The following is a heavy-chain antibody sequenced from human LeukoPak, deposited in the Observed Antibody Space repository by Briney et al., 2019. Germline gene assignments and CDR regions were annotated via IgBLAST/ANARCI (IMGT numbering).Heavy chain of an antibody. CDR1: GFSFISYG. Sequence: QSGGSLRLSCAASGFSFISYGMHWVRQAPGKGLEWVGVISDDGRNKKYADSVKGRLTISRDNSKDTLYLQMNSLRDEDTAVYYCAKRPSDYGDYVTYFDYWGQGTLVTVSS. V-gene: IGHV3-30*18. CDR3: AKRPSDYGDYVTYFDY. CDR2: ISDDGRNK. D-gene: IGHD4-17*01. J-gene: IGHJ4*02.